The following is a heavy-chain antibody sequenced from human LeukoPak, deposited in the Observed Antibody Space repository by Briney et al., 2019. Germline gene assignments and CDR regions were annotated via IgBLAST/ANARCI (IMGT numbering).Heavy chain of an antibody. CDR2: ISGSGGST. CDR1: GFTFSSFI. J-gene: IGHJ4*02. CDR3: TRQAIRALYFFDY. V-gene: IGHV3-21*01. Sequence: PGGSLRLSCSASGFTFSSFIMNWVRQAPGKGLEWVSAISGSGGSTYYADSVKGRFTISRDNAKKSLYLQMNSLRAEDTAVYYCTRQAIRALYFFDYWGQGTLVTVSS. D-gene: IGHD2-21*01.